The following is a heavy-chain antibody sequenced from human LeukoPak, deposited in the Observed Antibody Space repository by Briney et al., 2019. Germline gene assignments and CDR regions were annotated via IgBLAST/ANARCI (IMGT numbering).Heavy chain of an antibody. CDR1: GFSFSSCD. D-gene: IGHD3-10*02. Sequence: VQPGRSLRLSCAASGFSFSSCDMHWVRQAPGKGLEWVAVIWYDGSNKYYADSVKGRFTISRDNSKNTLYLQMNSLRAEDTAEYYCARDGFLLCGEFRRRYYYYGMDVWGQGTTVTVSS. CDR3: ARDGFLLCGEFRRRYYYYGMDV. J-gene: IGHJ6*02. V-gene: IGHV3-33*01. CDR2: IWYDGSNK.